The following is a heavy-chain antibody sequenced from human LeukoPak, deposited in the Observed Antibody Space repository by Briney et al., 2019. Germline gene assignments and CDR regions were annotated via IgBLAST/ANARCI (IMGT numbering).Heavy chain of an antibody. CDR3: TRDLWATSAFDI. Sequence: PGGSLRLSCAASGFTFSRYGLHWVRQAPGKGLEWVAFIRDDGSTRYYADSVKGRFTVSRDNPKNTLYLQMDSLRTEDTAVYYCTRDLWATSAFDIWGQGTMVTVSS. CDR1: GFTFSRYG. V-gene: IGHV3-30*02. CDR2: IRDDGSTR. J-gene: IGHJ3*02. D-gene: IGHD2-2*01.